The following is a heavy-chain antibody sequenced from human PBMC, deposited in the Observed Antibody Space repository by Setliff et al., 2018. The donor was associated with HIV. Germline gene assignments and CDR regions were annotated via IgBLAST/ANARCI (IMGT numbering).Heavy chain of an antibody. CDR3: VRGSGYYYFDN. CDR1: GFTFSSYW. V-gene: IGHV3-74*01. Sequence: GGSLRLSCAASGFTFSSYWMHWVRQAPGKGLAWVFGMNTDGSSTRYADSVKGRFTISRGNAKNMLYLQMNSLSADDTAVYYCVRGSGYYYFDNWGQGALVTVSS. J-gene: IGHJ4*02. D-gene: IGHD3-22*01. CDR2: MNTDGSST.